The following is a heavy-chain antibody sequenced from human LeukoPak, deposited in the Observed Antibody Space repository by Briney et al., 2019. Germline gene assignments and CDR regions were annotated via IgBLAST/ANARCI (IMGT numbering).Heavy chain of an antibody. CDR2: ISSIDNYI. Sequence: GGSLRLSCAASGFPFSTYNMNWVRQAPGKGLEWVSSISSIDNYIYYADSVKGRFTISRDNARNSVYLQMSSLRAEDTAVYFCGSTRGGGFLNRVDSWGQGTLVTVSS. J-gene: IGHJ4*02. CDR3: GSTRGGGFLNRVDS. CDR1: GFPFSTYN. V-gene: IGHV3-21*01. D-gene: IGHD3-16*01.